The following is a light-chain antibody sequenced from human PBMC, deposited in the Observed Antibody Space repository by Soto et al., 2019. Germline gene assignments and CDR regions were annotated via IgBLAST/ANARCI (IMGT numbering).Light chain of an antibody. CDR2: GNS. CDR3: QSYDSSLSGLL. J-gene: IGLJ2*01. CDR1: SSNIGAGYD. V-gene: IGLV1-40*01. Sequence: QAVVTQPPPVSGAPGQRVTISCTGSSSNIGAGYDVHWYQQLPGTAPKLLIYGNSNRPSGVPDRFSGSKSGTSASLAITGLQAEDEADYYCQSYDSSLSGLLFGGGTKLTVL.